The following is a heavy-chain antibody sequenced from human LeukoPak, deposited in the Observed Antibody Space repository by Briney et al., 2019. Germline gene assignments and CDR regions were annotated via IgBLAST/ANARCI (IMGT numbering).Heavy chain of an antibody. CDR2: IYPRGGST. Sequence: GASVKVSCKASGYTFTNNYLHWVRQAPGQGLEWMGMIYPRGGSTSYSQNFQGRVTVTRDTSTTTVHMELRGLRSEDREVYYCARDQEGFDYWGQGTVVTVSS. CDR1: GYTFTNNY. V-gene: IGHV1-46*01. J-gene: IGHJ4*02. CDR3: ARDQEGFDY.